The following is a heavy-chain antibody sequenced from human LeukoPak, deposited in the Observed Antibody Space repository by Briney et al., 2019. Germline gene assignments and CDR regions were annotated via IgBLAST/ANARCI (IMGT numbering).Heavy chain of an antibody. J-gene: IGHJ4*02. CDR2: INHSGST. CDR1: GGSISSSSYY. D-gene: IGHD3-22*01. V-gene: IGHV4-39*07. CDR3: ARGVARTYYSDTSGYAAADY. Sequence: SETLSLTCTVSGGSISSSSYYWGWIRQPPGKGLEWIGEINHSGSTNYNPSLKSRVTISVDTSKNQFSLKLSSVTAADPAVYYCARGVARTYYSDTSGYAAADYWGQGTLVTVSS.